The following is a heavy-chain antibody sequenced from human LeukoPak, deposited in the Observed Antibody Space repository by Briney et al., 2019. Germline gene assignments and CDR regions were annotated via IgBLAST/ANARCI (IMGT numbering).Heavy chain of an antibody. V-gene: IGHV4-61*02. J-gene: IGHJ6*03. CDR2: IYTSGST. Sequence: SETLSLTCTVSGGSISTGTYYWGWIRQPAGKGLEWIGRIYTSGSTNYNPSLKSRVTISVDTSKNQFSLKLSSVTAADTAVYYCAREFYYYYMDVWGKGTTVTISS. CDR3: AREFYYYYMDV. CDR1: GGSISTGTYY.